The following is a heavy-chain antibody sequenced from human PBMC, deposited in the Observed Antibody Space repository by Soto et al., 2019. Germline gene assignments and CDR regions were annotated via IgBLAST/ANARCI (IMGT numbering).Heavy chain of an antibody. CDR3: ARELGYTSGGAKLELRESHHSPYYYYYYMDV. CDR2: MNPNSGNT. Sequence: ASVKVSCKASGYTFTSYDINWVRQATGQGLEWMGWMNPNSGNTGYAQKFQGRVTMTRNTSISTAYMELSSLRSEDTAVYYCARELGYTSGGAKLELRESHHSPYYYYYYMDVWGKGTTVTVSS. V-gene: IGHV1-8*01. J-gene: IGHJ6*03. CDR1: GYTFTSYD. D-gene: IGHD1-7*01.